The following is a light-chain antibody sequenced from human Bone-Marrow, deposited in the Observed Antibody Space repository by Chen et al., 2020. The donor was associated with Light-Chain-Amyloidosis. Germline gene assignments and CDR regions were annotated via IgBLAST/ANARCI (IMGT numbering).Light chain of an antibody. CDR1: QTISSH. Sequence: DIQMTQSPSSLSASVGDRVTITCRASQTISSHLNWYQQKPGKAPRLLIYAAFSLQPGVPSRISGSVFGTDFTLTISSLQPEDFAIYYCQQSYSFPPTFGQGTRV. V-gene: IGKV1-39*01. CDR2: AAF. CDR3: QQSYSFPPT. J-gene: IGKJ1*01.